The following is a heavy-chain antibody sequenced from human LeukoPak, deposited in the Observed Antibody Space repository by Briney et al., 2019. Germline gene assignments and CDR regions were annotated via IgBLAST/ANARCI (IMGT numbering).Heavy chain of an antibody. CDR3: VRKVYYYMDV. Sequence: GQSLRLSRAASGVTLGRYAVNWVRQAPGRGLEWVSYISPSGDASVYAESVKGRFTISRDNSQNMVYLHVDSLRAEDTAKYYCVRKVYYYMDVWGNGTTVTVSS. CDR2: ISPSGDAS. J-gene: IGHJ6*04. D-gene: IGHD3-10*01. CDR1: GVTLGRYA. V-gene: IGHV3-23*01.